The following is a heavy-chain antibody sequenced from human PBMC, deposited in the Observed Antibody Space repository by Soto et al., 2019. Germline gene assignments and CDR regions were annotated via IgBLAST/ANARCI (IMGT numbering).Heavy chain of an antibody. Sequence: GGSLRLSCAASGFTFSSYGMHWVRQAPGKGLEWVAVISYDGSNKYYADSVKGRFTISRDNSKNTLYLQMNSLRAEDTAVYYCAKDRLGYCSGGSCYGFDYWGQGTLVTVSS. CDR2: ISYDGSNK. V-gene: IGHV3-30*18. D-gene: IGHD2-15*01. CDR3: AKDRLGYCSGGSCYGFDY. CDR1: GFTFSSYG. J-gene: IGHJ4*02.